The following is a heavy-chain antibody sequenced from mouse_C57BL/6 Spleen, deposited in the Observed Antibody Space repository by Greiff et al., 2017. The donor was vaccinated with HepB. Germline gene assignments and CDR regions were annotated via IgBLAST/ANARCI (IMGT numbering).Heavy chain of an antibody. CDR2: ISSGSSTI. V-gene: IGHV5-17*01. CDR1: GFTFSDYG. CDR3: ARRIYYYGSSGGYAMDY. Sequence: EVQLVESGGGLVKPGGSLKLSCAASGFTFSDYGMHWVRQAPEKGLEWVAYISSGSSTIYYADTVKGRFTISRDNAKNTLFLQMTSLRSEDTAMYYCARRIYYYGSSGGYAMDYWGQGTSVTVSS. D-gene: IGHD1-1*01. J-gene: IGHJ4*01.